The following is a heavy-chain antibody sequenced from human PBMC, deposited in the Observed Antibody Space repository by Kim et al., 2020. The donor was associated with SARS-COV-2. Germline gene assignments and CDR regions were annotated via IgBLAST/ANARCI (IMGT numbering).Heavy chain of an antibody. V-gene: IGHV4-31*03. CDR2: IYYSGST. CDR1: GGSISSGGYY. Sequence: SETLSLTCTVSGGSISSGGYYWSWIRQHPGKGLEWIGYIYYSGSTYYNPSLKSRVTISVDTSKNQFSLKLSSVTAADTAVYYCARLGDIVVVPAAMRVGAFDIWGQGTMVTVSS. J-gene: IGHJ3*02. CDR3: ARLGDIVVVPAAMRVGAFDI. D-gene: IGHD2-2*01.